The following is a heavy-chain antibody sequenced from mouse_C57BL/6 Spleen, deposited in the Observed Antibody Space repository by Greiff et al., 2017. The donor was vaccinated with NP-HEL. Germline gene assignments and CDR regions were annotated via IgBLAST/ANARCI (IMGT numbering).Heavy chain of an antibody. CDR2: IIPSNGGT. Sequence: QVQLQQPGTELVKPGASVKLSCKASGYTFTSYWMHWVKQRPGQGLEWIGNIIPSNGGTNYNEKFKSKATLTADKSSSTAYMQLSSLTSEDSAVYYCAIYDYDEKGVPFDYWGQGTTLTVSS. CDR1: GYTFTSYW. D-gene: IGHD2-4*01. CDR3: AIYDYDEKGVPFDY. V-gene: IGHV1-53*01. J-gene: IGHJ2*01.